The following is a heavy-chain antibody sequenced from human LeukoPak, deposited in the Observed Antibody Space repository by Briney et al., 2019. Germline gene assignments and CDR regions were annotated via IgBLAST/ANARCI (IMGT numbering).Heavy chain of an antibody. CDR1: GYTFTSYD. V-gene: IGHV1-8*03. D-gene: IGHD3-16*01. CDR2: MNPNSGNT. Sequence: ASVKVSCKASGYTFTSYDINWVRQATGQGLEWMGWMNPNSGNTGYAQKFQGRVTITRNTSISTAYMELSSLRSEDTAVYYCARVLGDDSHFDYWGQETLVTVSS. J-gene: IGHJ4*02. CDR3: ARVLGDDSHFDY.